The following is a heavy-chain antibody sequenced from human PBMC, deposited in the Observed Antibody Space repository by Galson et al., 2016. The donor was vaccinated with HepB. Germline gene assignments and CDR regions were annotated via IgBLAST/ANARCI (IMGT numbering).Heavy chain of an antibody. CDR2: INSYSNV. Sequence: SLRLSCAASGFVFSGFGMNWVRQAPGRGLEWVSSINSYSNVDYADSVKGRFTISRDNPKNSLYLALNSLTTEDTGVYYCARTGPLWSFDSWGQGTLVSVSS. V-gene: IGHV3-21*06. CDR1: GFVFSGFG. D-gene: IGHD1-14*01. J-gene: IGHJ4*02. CDR3: ARTGPLWSFDS.